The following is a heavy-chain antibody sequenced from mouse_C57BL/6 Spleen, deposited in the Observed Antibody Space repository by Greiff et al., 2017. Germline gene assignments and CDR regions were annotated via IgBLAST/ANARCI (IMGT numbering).Heavy chain of an antibody. J-gene: IGHJ2*01. Sequence: QVQLQQPGAELVKPGASVKMSCKASGYTFTSYWITWVKQRPGQGLEWIGDIYPGSGSTNYNEKFKSKATLTVATSSSPAYMQLSSLTSEDSAVYYCARGDRGDDYWGQGTTLTVSS. CDR1: GYTFTSYW. CDR2: IYPGSGST. D-gene: IGHD3-3*01. V-gene: IGHV1-55*01. CDR3: ARGDRGDDY.